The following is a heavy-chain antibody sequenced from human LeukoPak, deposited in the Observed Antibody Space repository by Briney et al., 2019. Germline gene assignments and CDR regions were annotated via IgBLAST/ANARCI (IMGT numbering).Heavy chain of an antibody. D-gene: IGHD3-3*01. CDR3: ARMNVLRFLEWLLSKYYFDY. V-gene: IGHV4-39*07. J-gene: IGHJ4*02. CDR2: IYDSGST. Sequence: PSETLSLTCTVSGGSIRSSYYYWGWIRQPPGKGLEWIGSIYDSGSTYYNPSLKSRVTISVDTSKNQFSLKLSSVTAADTAVYYCARMNVLRFLEWLLSKYYFDYWGQGTLVTVSS. CDR1: GGSIRSSYYY.